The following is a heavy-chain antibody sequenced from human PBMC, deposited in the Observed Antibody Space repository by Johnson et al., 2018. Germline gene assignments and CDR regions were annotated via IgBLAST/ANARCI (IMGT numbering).Heavy chain of an antibody. CDR2: ISSSSSYI. V-gene: IGHV3-21*01. Sequence: VQLVQSGGGLVKPGGSLRLSCAASGFTFSSYSMNWVRQAPGKGLEWVASISSSSSYIYYADSVKGRFTISSDNAKNSLYLQMNSPRAEDTAVYYCARDLIYYYYYRVVGGKGTTVTVSS. CDR3: ARDLIYYYYYRVV. CDR1: GFTFSSYS. J-gene: IGHJ6*03.